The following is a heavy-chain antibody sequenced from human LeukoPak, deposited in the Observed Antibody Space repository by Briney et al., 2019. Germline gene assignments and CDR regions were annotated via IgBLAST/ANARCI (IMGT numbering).Heavy chain of an antibody. CDR3: ARDLSVSVVVPAAIGWFDP. Sequence: PSETLSLTCTVSGGSISSSSYLWGWLRQPPGKGLEWLGTIYYSGSTYYNPSLKSRVTISVDTSKNQLSLRLSSVTAADTAVYYCARDLSVSVVVPAAIGWFDPWGQGTLVIVSS. D-gene: IGHD2-2*02. CDR1: GGSISSSSYL. CDR2: IYYSGST. J-gene: IGHJ5*02. V-gene: IGHV4-39*07.